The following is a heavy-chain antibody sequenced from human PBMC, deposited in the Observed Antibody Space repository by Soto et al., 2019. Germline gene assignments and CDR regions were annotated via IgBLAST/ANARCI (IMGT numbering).Heavy chain of an antibody. CDR2: IVVGSGNT. Sequence: SVKVSCKASGFTFTSSAVQWVRQARGQRLEWIGWIVVGSGNTNYAQKFQERVTITRDMSTSTAYMELSSLRSEDTAVYYCAATPLGAYFGGDCYPNYYYYGMDVWGQGTTVTVSS. CDR3: AATPLGAYFGGDCYPNYYYYGMDV. CDR1: GFTFTSSA. V-gene: IGHV1-58*01. D-gene: IGHD2-21*02. J-gene: IGHJ6*02.